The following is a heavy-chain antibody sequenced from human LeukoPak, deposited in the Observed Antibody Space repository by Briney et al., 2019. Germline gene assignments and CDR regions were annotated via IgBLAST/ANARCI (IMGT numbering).Heavy chain of an antibody. CDR3: ARGPAVTTSPNYYYYYYMDV. Sequence: ASVKVSCKASGGTFSSYAISWVRQAPGQGLEWMGRIIPIFGTANYAQKFQGRVTITTDESTSTAYMKLSSLRSEDTAVYYCARGPAVTTSPNYYYYYYMDVWGKGTTVTVSS. CDR2: IIPIFGTA. V-gene: IGHV1-69*05. D-gene: IGHD4-17*01. CDR1: GGTFSSYA. J-gene: IGHJ6*03.